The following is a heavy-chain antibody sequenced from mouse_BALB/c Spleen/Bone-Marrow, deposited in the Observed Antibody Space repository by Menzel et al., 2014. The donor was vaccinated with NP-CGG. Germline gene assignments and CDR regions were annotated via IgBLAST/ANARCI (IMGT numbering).Heavy chain of an antibody. D-gene: IGHD1-2*01. J-gene: IGHJ2*01. Sequence: VQLQQSGPELVKPGASVKISCKASGYSSXGYFMNWVMQSHGKSLEWIGRINPYNGDTFYNQKFKGKATLTVDKSSSTAHMELRSLASEDSAVYYCASSFITTAYYFDYWGQGTTLTVSS. CDR2: INPYNGDT. V-gene: IGHV1-20*02. CDR3: ASSFITTAYYFDY. CDR1: GYSSXGYF.